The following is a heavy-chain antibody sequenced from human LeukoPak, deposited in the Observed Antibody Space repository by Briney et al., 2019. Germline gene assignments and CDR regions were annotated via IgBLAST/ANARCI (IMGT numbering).Heavy chain of an antibody. CDR1: GFTFSSYS. CDR3: ARVGQDIVESGMDA. CDR2: ISSSSSYI. D-gene: IGHD2-15*01. Sequence: GGSLRLSCAASGFTFSSYSMNWVRQAPGKGLEWVSSISSSSSYIYYADSVKGRFTISRDNAKNSLYLQMNSLRAEDTAVYYCARVGQDIVESGMDAWGQGTTVTVSS. J-gene: IGHJ6*02. V-gene: IGHV3-21*01.